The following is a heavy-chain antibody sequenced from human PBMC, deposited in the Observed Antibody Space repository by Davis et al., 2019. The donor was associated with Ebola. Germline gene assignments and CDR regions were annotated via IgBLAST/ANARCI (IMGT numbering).Heavy chain of an antibody. V-gene: IGHV5-51*01. Sequence: GESLKISCKASGYIFSNYWIGWVRQMPGKGLEWMGIIYPGDSDTRYSPSFQGHVTISADKSISTAYLQWSSLKASDTAIYYCALLPYRSSWNDGFDFWGQGTMVTVSS. J-gene: IGHJ3*01. CDR2: IYPGDSDT. D-gene: IGHD6-19*01. CDR3: ALLPYRSSWNDGFDF. CDR1: GYIFSNYW.